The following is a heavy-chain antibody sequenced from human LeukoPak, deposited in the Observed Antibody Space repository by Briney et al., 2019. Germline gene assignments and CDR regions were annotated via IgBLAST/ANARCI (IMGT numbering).Heavy chain of an antibody. D-gene: IGHD2-21*02. Sequence: PGGSLRLSCAASGFTFSNYGMSWVRQAPGKGLEWVSVIRGSGGGTYYADSVKGRFTISRDNSKNTVYLQMNSLRAEDTAVYYCVKARMPHCGADCLESWGQGILVTVSS. CDR2: IRGSGGGT. CDR1: GFTFSNYG. CDR3: VKARMPHCGADCLES. V-gene: IGHV3-23*01. J-gene: IGHJ4*02.